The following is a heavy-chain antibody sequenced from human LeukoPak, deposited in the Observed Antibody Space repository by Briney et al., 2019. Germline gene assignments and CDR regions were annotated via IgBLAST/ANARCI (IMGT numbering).Heavy chain of an antibody. Sequence: ASVKVSCKVSGYTLTELSMHRVRQAPGKGLEWMGGFDPEDGETIYAQKFQGRVTITEDTSTDTAYMELSSLRSEDTAVYYCATPKDGGYSYGLDYWGQGTLVTVSS. CDR1: GYTLTELS. D-gene: IGHD5-18*01. J-gene: IGHJ4*02. CDR3: ATPKDGGYSYGLDY. V-gene: IGHV1-24*01. CDR2: FDPEDGET.